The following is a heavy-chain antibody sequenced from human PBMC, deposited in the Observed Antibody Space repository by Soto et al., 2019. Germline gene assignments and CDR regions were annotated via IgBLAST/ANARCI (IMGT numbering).Heavy chain of an antibody. D-gene: IGHD6-13*01. V-gene: IGHV1-69*01. CDR1: GGTFSSYA. Sequence: QVQLVQSGAEVKKPGSSVKVSCKASGGTFSSYAISWVRQAPGQGLEWMGGIIPIFGTANYAPKFQGRVTITADESTSTAYMELRRLSSEDTAVYYCAAYTTAAGTAYYYYGMDVWGQGTTVTVSS. CDR3: AAYTTAAGTAYYYYGMDV. CDR2: IIPIFGTA. J-gene: IGHJ6*02.